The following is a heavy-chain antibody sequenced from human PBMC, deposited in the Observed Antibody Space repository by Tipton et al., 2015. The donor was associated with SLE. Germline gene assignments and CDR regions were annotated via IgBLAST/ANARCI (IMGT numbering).Heavy chain of an antibody. V-gene: IGHV4-4*07. CDR3: ARRRGSSWYEDYFDY. J-gene: IGHJ4*02. CDR1: GGSISSYY. CDR2: IYTNENT. D-gene: IGHD6-13*01. Sequence: TLSLTCTVSGGSISSYYWSWIRQPAGGGLEWIGRIYTNENTNYNPSLKSRVTMSVDTSKNHFSLKLGSVTAADTAVYYCARRRGSSWYEDYFDYWGQGTLVTVSS.